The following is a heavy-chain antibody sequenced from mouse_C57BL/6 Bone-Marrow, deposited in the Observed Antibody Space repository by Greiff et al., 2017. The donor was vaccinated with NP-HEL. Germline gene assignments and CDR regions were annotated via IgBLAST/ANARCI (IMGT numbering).Heavy chain of an antibody. CDR1: GFTFSDYG. V-gene: IGHV5-17*01. CDR3: ARGYYYGSSYNMDY. J-gene: IGHJ4*01. CDR2: ISSGSSTI. Sequence: EVKLMESGGGLVKPGGSLKLSCAASGFTFSDYGMHWVRQAPEKGLEWVAYISSGSSTIYYADTVKGRFTISRDNAKNTLFLQMTSLRSEDTAMYYCARGYYYGSSYNMDYWGQGTSVTVSS. D-gene: IGHD1-1*01.